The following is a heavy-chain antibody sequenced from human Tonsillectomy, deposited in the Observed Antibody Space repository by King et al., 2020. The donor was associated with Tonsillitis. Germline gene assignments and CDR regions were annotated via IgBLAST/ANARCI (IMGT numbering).Heavy chain of an antibody. V-gene: IGHV4-39*01. J-gene: IGHJ4*02. CDR2: MDYRGTI. Sequence: LQLQESGPGVVKPSETLSLTCTVSGGSKRSSDHFWAWIRQPPGKGLEWIGYMDYRGTIFYNPSLKNRITISGGTSVNRFSLKLSSVTAADTAVYFCARYVSGSFDYWGQGALVTVSS. CDR1: GGSKRSSDHF. D-gene: IGHD1-26*01. CDR3: ARYVSGSFDY.